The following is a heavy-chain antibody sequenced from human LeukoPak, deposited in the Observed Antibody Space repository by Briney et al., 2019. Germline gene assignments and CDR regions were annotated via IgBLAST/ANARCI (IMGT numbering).Heavy chain of an antibody. CDR1: GGSISISSYY. CDR3: ARFGDLLSGEGWFDP. Sequence: SETLSLTCSVSGGSISISSYYWGWIRQPPGKGLEWIGYIDYSGSTNYNPSLKSRVTISVDTSTNQFSLKLSSVAAADTAVYYCARFGDLLSGEGWFDPWGQGTLVTVSS. V-gene: IGHV4-61*05. D-gene: IGHD3-10*01. CDR2: IDYSGST. J-gene: IGHJ5*02.